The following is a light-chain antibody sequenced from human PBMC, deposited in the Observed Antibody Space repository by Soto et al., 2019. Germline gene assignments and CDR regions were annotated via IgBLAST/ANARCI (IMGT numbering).Light chain of an antibody. CDR1: SSDVGGYNY. V-gene: IGLV2-11*01. CDR3: CSYAGSYTFVL. Sequence: QSALTQPRSVSGSPGQSVTISCTATSSDVGGYNYVSWYQQHPGKAPKLMIYDVNKRPSGVPDRFSGSKSGNTASLTISGLQAEDEADYYCCSYAGSYTFVLFGGGTKVTVL. CDR2: DVN. J-gene: IGLJ2*01.